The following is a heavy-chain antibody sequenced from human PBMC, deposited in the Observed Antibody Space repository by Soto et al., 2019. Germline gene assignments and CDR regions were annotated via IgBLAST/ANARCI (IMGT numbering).Heavy chain of an antibody. Sequence: EVQLVESGGGLVQPGGSLRLSCVGSGFTFSNYWMHWVRQVPGKGPVWVSRVNPDGSASSYADFVKGRFTVSRDNAKNTLYLKMNSLSADDTAVYYCATGGYSYGWGYWGQGTLVTVSS. V-gene: IGHV3-74*01. D-gene: IGHD5-18*01. J-gene: IGHJ4*02. CDR3: ATGGYSYGWGY. CDR2: VNPDGSAS. CDR1: GFTFSNYW.